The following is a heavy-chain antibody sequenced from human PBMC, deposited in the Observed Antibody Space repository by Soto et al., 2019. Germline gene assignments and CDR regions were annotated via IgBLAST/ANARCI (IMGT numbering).Heavy chain of an antibody. V-gene: IGHV1-69*02. J-gene: IGHJ4*02. CDR2: IISILGIA. Sequence: SVKVSCKASGGTFSSYTISWARQAPGQGLEWMGRIISILGIANYAQNFQGRVTFTADKSTSTAYMELSSLRSEDTAVYYCAHQKAAHTGWGQGTLVTVSS. D-gene: IGHD3-16*01. CDR3: AHQKAAHTG. CDR1: GGTFSSYT.